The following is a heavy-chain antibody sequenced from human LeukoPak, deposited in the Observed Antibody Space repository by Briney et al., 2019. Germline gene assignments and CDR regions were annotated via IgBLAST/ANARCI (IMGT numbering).Heavy chain of an antibody. V-gene: IGHV3-23*01. Sequence: GGSLRLSCAASGFTFSSYAMSWVRQAPGKGLEWVSAISGSGGSTYYADSVKGRFTISRDNSKNTRYLQMNSLRAEDTAVYYCAKDSRITIFGVVRKGYDYWGQGTLVTVSS. CDR1: GFTFSSYA. J-gene: IGHJ4*02. D-gene: IGHD3-3*01. CDR3: AKDSRITIFGVVRKGYDY. CDR2: ISGSGGST.